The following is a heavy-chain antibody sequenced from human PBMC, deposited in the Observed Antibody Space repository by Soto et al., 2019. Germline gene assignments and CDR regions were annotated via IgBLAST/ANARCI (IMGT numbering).Heavy chain of an antibody. V-gene: IGHV3-33*01. Sequence: GGSLRLSCAASGFTFSSYGMHGVRQPPGKGLERVAVIWYDGSNKYYADSVKGRFTISRDNSKNTLYLQMNSLRAEDTAVYYCVRMQRHYFDYWGQGTLVTVPQ. J-gene: IGHJ4*02. CDR3: VRMQRHYFDY. CDR1: GFTFSSYG. CDR2: IWYDGSNK. D-gene: IGHD1-1*01.